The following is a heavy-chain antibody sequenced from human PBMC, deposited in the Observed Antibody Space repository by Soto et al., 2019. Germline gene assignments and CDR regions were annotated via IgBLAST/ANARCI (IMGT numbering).Heavy chain of an antibody. CDR3: ALGLYDSRPPHFDY. V-gene: IGHV4-59*01. CDR2: MYYSGST. Sequence: PSGPLSVTCTVSGCSMSSYYWSWIRQPPGKGLEWIGYMYYSGSTNYNPSLKSRVTILVDTSKNQFSLKVRSVTAADTAVYYCALGLYDSRPPHFDYWGQGTLVTVSS. J-gene: IGHJ4*02. D-gene: IGHD3-22*01. CDR1: GCSMSSYY.